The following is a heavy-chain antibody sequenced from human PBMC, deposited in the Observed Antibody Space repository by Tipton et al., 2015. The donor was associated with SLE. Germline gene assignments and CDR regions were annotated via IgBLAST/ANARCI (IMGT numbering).Heavy chain of an antibody. D-gene: IGHD3-10*01. J-gene: IGHJ3*02. V-gene: IGHV3-30*04. CDR2: ISYDGSNK. CDR3: AADLLNAFDN. Sequence: MHWVRQAPGKGLEWVAVISYDGSNKYYADSVKGRFTISRDNSKNTLYLQMNSLRAEDTAVYYCAADLLNAFDNWGQGTMVTVSS.